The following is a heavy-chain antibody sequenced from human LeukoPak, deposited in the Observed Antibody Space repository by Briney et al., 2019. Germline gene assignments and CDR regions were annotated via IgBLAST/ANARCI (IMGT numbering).Heavy chain of an antibody. CDR2: ISSSSSYI. J-gene: IGHJ4*02. Sequence: PGGSLRPSCAASGFTFSSYSMNWVRQAPGKGLEWVSSISSSSSYIYYADSVKGRFTISRDNAKNSLYLQMNSLRAEDTAVCYCARVSYSSGWYQGDYWGQGTLVTVSS. CDR1: GFTFSSYS. V-gene: IGHV3-21*01. D-gene: IGHD6-19*01. CDR3: ARVSYSSGWYQGDY.